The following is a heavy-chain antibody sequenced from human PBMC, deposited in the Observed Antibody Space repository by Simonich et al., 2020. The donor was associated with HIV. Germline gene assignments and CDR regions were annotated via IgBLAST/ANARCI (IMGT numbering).Heavy chain of an antibody. D-gene: IGHD6-13*01. CDR1: GYTLTELS. J-gene: IGHJ4*02. Sequence: QVQLVQSGAEVKKPGASVKVSCKVSGYTLTELSMHWVRQAPGKGLEWMGGFDPEDGEKIYAQKFQGRVTMTEDTSTDTAYMELSSLRSEDTAVYYCATVSRSWSRDGPFFDYWGQGTLVTVSS. CDR3: ATVSRSWSRDGPFFDY. CDR2: FDPEDGEK. V-gene: IGHV1-24*01.